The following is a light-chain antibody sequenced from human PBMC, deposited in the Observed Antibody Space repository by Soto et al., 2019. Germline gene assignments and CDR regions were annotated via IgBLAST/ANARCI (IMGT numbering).Light chain of an antibody. CDR1: SSDVGRYNY. V-gene: IGLV2-14*01. J-gene: IGLJ2*01. Sequence: QSALTQPASVSGSPGQSITISCTGTSSDVGRYNYVSWYQQEPGKAPKLLIYDVHNRPSGISARFSGSKSGNTASLTISGLQPEDTALYYCCSYTRSGTLSFGGGTQLTVL. CDR2: DVH. CDR3: CSYTRSGTLS.